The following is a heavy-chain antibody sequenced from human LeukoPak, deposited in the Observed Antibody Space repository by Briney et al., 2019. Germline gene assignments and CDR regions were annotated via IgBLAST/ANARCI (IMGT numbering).Heavy chain of an antibody. CDR2: ISSSSSYI. Sequence: GGSLRLSCAASGFTFSSYSMNWVRQAPGKGLEWVSSISSSSSYIYYADSVKGRFTISRDNAKNSLYLQMNSLRAEDTAVYYCARDYGDYNDAFDIWGQGTMVTVSP. D-gene: IGHD4-17*01. CDR3: ARDYGDYNDAFDI. V-gene: IGHV3-21*01. CDR1: GFTFSSYS. J-gene: IGHJ3*02.